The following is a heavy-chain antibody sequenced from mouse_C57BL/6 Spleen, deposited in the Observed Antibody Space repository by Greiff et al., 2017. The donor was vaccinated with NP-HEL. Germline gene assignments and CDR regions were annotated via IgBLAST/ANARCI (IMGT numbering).Heavy chain of an antibody. D-gene: IGHD2-5*01. CDR2: ISSGGSYT. CDR3: ARHDYSNYEGFFYAMDY. Sequence: DVMLVESGGDLVKPGGSLKLSCAASGFTFSSYGMSWVRQTPDKRLEWVATISSGGSYTYYPDSVKGRFTISRDNAKNTLYLQMSSLKSEDTAMYYCARHDYSNYEGFFYAMDYWGQGTSVTVSS. J-gene: IGHJ4*01. V-gene: IGHV5-6*02. CDR1: GFTFSSYG.